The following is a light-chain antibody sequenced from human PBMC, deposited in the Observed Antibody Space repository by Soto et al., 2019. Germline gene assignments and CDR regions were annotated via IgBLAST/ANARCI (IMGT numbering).Light chain of an antibody. Sequence: QSALTQPASVSGSPGQSITISCTGTSSDVGGYNYVSWYQQHPGKAPKLMIYEVSNRPSGVSNRFSGSKSGNTASLTISWRQAEDEADYYCSLYTSENTYVFGTGTKLTVL. V-gene: IGLV2-14*01. J-gene: IGLJ1*01. CDR2: EVS. CDR1: SSDVGGYNY. CDR3: SLYTSENTYV.